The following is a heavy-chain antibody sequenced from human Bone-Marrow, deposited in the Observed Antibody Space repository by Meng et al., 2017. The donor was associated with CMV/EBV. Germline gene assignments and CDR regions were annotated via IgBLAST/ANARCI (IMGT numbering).Heavy chain of an antibody. CDR1: GFTFSSYA. J-gene: IGHJ4*02. D-gene: IGHD1-26*01. V-gene: IGHV3-30*04. CDR3: AKDLYSGSSRLGGVGY. CDR2: ISYDGSNK. Sequence: GGSLRPSCAASGFTFSSYAMHWVRQAPGKGLEWVAVISYDGSNKYYADSVKGRFTISRDNSKNTLYLQMNSLRAEDTAVYYCAKDLYSGSSRLGGVGYWGQGTLVTVSS.